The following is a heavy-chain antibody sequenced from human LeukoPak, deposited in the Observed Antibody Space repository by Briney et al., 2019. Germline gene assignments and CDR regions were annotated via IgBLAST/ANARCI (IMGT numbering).Heavy chain of an antibody. J-gene: IGHJ4*02. CDR3: AKSPIPGIAVTGRYFDC. CDR2: ISGNGGTT. V-gene: IGHV3-23*01. CDR1: GFTFSSYA. Sequence: GGSLRLSCAASGFTFSSYAMSWVRQAPGKGLEWVSGISGNGGTTYYADSVKGSFTISRDNSKNTLYLQMNSLRAEDTAVYYCAKSPIPGIAVTGRYFDCWGQGTLVTVSS. D-gene: IGHD6-19*01.